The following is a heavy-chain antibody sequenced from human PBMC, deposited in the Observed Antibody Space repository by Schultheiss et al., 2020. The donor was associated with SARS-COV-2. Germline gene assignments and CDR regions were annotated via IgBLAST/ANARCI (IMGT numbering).Heavy chain of an antibody. CDR1: GFSLSTSGMC. Sequence: SGPTLVKPTETLTLTCTFSGFSLSTSGMCVSWVRQPPGKALEWLALIYWDDDKRYSTSLKSRLTISKDTSKSQVVLTMTNMDPVDTATYYCARMVKILWFGESLYGMDVWGQGTTVTVSS. CDR3: ARMVKILWFGESLYGMDV. J-gene: IGHJ6*02. D-gene: IGHD3-10*01. V-gene: IGHV2-70*19. CDR2: IYWDDDK.